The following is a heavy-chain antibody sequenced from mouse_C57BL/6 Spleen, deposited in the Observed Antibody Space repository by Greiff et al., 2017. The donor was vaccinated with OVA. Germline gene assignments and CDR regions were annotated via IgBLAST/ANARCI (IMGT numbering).Heavy chain of an antibody. CDR1: GYTFTSYW. Sequence: QVQLQQPGAELVRPGSSVKLSCKASGYTFTSYWMDWVKQRPGQGLEWIGNIYPSDSETHYNQKFKDKATLTVDKSSSTAYMQLSSLTSEDSAVYYCARGDYGNYYFDYWGQGTTLTVSP. J-gene: IGHJ2*01. CDR2: IYPSDSET. D-gene: IGHD2-1*01. V-gene: IGHV1-61*01. CDR3: ARGDYGNYYFDY.